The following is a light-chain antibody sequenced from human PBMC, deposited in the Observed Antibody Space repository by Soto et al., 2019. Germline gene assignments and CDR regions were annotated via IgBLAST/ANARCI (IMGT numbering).Light chain of an antibody. Sequence: IQMTQSPSTLSASVGDRVTITCRASQTISNWLAWYQQKPGKAPKLLIYKASTLESAVPSRFSGSGSGTEFTLTISRLQHDDFATYYCQLYDSYSFGQGTKVDIK. CDR1: QTISNW. CDR2: KAS. J-gene: IGKJ1*01. V-gene: IGKV1-5*03. CDR3: QLYDSYS.